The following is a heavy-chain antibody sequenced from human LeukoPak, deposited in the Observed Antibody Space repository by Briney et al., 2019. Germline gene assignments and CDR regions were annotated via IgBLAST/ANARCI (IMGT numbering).Heavy chain of an antibody. CDR1: GFTFSSYS. CDR2: ISSSSSYI. Sequence: GGSLRLSCAASGFTFSSYSMNWVRQAPGKGLEWVSSISSSSSYIYYADSVKGRFTISRYNAKNSLYLQMNSLRAEDTAVYYCARRGGRYYDFWSGHEDYWGQGTLVAVSS. D-gene: IGHD3-3*01. J-gene: IGHJ4*02. V-gene: IGHV3-21*01. CDR3: ARRGGRYYDFWSGHEDY.